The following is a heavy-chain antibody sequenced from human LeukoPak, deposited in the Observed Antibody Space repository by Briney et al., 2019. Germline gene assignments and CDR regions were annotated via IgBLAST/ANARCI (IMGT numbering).Heavy chain of an antibody. J-gene: IGHJ4*02. CDR3: ARYRDGYNYFDY. V-gene: IGHV3-30-3*01. CDR2: ISYDGSNK. Sequence: QSGGSLRLSCAASGFTFSSYAMHWVRQAPGKGLEWVAVISYDGSNKYYADSVKGRFTISRDNSKNTLYLQMNSLRAEDTAVYYCARYRDGYNYFDYWGQGTLVTVSS. D-gene: IGHD5-24*01. CDR1: GFTFSSYA.